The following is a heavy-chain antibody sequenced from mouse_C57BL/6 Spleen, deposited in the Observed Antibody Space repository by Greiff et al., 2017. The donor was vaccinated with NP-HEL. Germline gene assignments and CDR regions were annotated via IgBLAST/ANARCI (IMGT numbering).Heavy chain of an antibody. D-gene: IGHD2-1*01. CDR3: ARGGFYYGNYGYAMDY. CDR2: IDPNSGGT. CDR1: GYTFTSYW. Sequence: VKLQQPGAELVKPGASVKLSCKASGYTFTSYWMHWVKQRPGRGLEWIGRIDPNSGGTKYNEKFKSKATLTVDKPSSTADMQLSSLTSEDSAVYYCARGGFYYGNYGYAMDYWGQGTSVTVSS. V-gene: IGHV1-72*01. J-gene: IGHJ4*01.